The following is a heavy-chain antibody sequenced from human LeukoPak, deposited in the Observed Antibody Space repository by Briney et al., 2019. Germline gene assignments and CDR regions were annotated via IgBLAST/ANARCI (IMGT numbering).Heavy chain of an antibody. D-gene: IGHD3-16*01. CDR3: ARDQPSVRRGSAFDI. J-gene: IGHJ3*02. V-gene: IGHV3-21*01. Sequence: PGGSLRLSCAASGFTFSSYSMNWVRQAPGKGLEWVSSISSSSSYIYYADSVKGRFTISRDNAKNSLYLQMNSLRAEDTAVYYCARDQPSVRRGSAFDIWGQGTMVTVSS. CDR1: GFTFSSYS. CDR2: ISSSSSYI.